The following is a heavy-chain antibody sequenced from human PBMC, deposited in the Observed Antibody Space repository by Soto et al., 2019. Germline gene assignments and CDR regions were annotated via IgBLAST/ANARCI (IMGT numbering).Heavy chain of an antibody. J-gene: IGHJ4*02. D-gene: IGHD5-18*01. CDR2: ISGTGSST. Sequence: PGGSLRLSCAASGFTFSSYAMNWVRQAPGKGLEWVSAISGTGSSTYYVDSVKGRFTISRDNAKNTLYLQMNSLRAEDTAVYYCARDYSSYGPFDYWGQGTLVTVSS. CDR1: GFTFSSYA. CDR3: ARDYSSYGPFDY. V-gene: IGHV3-23*01.